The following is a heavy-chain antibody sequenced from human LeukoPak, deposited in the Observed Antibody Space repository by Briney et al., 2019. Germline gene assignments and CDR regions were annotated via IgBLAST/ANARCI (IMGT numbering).Heavy chain of an antibody. CDR2: INHSGST. D-gene: IGHD5-12*01. J-gene: IGHJ4*02. CDR1: GGSFSGYY. V-gene: IGHV4-34*01. CDR3: ARADSGYDQYYFDY. Sequence: SETLSLTCAVDGGSFSGYYWSWIRQPPGKGLEWIGEINHSGSTNYNPSLKSRVTISVDTSKNQFSLKLSSVTAADTAVYYCARADSGYDQYYFDYWGQGTLVTVSS.